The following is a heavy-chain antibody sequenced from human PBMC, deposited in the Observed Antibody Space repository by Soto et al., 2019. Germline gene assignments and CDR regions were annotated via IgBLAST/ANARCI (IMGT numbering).Heavy chain of an antibody. V-gene: IGHV3-7*01. D-gene: IGHD3-10*01. CDR3: ARDQWFRALSSIDY. CDR2: IKHDVSDK. Sequence: PGGSLRLACGASGFTFSSCCMRWVRQAPGKGLEWVANIKHDVSDKYNVDSVKGRFTISRDNAKNSLYLQMNSLRAEDTAVYYCARDQWFRALSSIDYCGQAILVTVSS. CDR1: GFTFSSCC. J-gene: IGHJ4*02.